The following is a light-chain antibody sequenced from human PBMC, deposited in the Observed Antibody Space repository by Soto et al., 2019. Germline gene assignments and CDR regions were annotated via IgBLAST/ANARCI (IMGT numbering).Light chain of an antibody. CDR3: QPRRNWPST. CDR2: DAS. CDR1: QSVSSY. V-gene: IGKV3-11*01. J-gene: IGKJ4*01. Sequence: EIVLTQSPATLSLSPGNRATLSCRASQSVSSYLAWYQQKPGQAPRLLIYDASNRATGIPARFSGSGSGTDFTLTITSLEPEDFAVYYCQPRRNWPSTFGGGTNVEIK.